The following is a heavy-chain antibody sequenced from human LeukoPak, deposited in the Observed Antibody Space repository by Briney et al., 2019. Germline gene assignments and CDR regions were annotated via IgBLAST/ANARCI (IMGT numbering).Heavy chain of an antibody. CDR1: GGSISSYY. CDR2: IYYSGST. D-gene: IGHD2-15*01. CDR3: ARLRLYCSGGSCYFYFDY. Sequence: PSGTLSLTCTVSGGSISSYYWSWIRQPPGKGLEWIGYIYYSGSTNYNPSLKSRVTISVDTSKNQFSLKLSSVTAADTAVHYCARLRLYCSGGSCYFYFDYWGQGTLVTVSS. J-gene: IGHJ4*02. V-gene: IGHV4-59*08.